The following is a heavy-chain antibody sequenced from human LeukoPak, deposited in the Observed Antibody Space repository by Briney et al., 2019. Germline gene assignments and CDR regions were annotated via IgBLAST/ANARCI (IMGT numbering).Heavy chain of an antibody. CDR2: INTDGRTT. Sequence: PGGSLRLSCAASGFTFSDYRMYWVRQPPGKGLVWASYINTDGRTTKYAHSVGGRFTISRDNAKNTLYLQMNSLRAEDTAVYYCARGGGGLGVWGQGTTVTVSS. V-gene: IGHV3-74*03. J-gene: IGHJ6*02. CDR1: GFTFSDYR. CDR3: ARGGGGLGV.